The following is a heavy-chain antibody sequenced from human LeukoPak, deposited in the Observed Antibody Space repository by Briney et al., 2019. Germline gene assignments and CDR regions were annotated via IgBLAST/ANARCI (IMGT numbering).Heavy chain of an antibody. CDR1: GGSINNYY. V-gene: IGHV4-59*01. CDR3: ATGGRRWFDP. CDR2: IYYSGST. Sequence: PSETLSLTCTVSGGSINNYYWSWIRQPPGKGLEWIAYIYYSGSTSYNPSLKSRVTISVDTSKNQLCLNRSSVTAADTAVYYCATGGRRWFDPWGQGTLVTVSS. D-gene: IGHD3-16*01. J-gene: IGHJ5*02.